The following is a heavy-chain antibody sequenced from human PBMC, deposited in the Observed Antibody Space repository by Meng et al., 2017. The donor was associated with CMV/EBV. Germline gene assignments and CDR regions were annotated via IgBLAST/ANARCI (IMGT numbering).Heavy chain of an antibody. V-gene: IGHV1-18*01. CDR3: ARDAREDIVVVPAAAPPDDAFDI. CDR2: ISAYNGNT. CDR1: GYTFTSYG. J-gene: IGHJ3*02. Sequence: ASVKVSCKASGYTFTSYGISWVRQAPGQGLEWMGWISAYNGNTNYAQKLQGRVTMTTDTSTSTAYMELRSLRSDGTAVYYCARDAREDIVVVPAAAPPDDAFDIWGQGTMVTVSS. D-gene: IGHD2-2*01.